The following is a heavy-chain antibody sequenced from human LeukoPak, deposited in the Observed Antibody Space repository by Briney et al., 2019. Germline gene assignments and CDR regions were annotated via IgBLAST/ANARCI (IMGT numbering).Heavy chain of an antibody. CDR1: GFTFSNYA. J-gene: IGHJ4*02. CDR3: ARSRRDYDSSTYWYFDY. V-gene: IGHV3-33*01. Sequence: LRLSCAASGFTFSNYAMHWVRQAPGKGLEWVALIWDDGSNKYYADSVKGRFTISRDNSRNTVYLQMNSLRAEATAVYSCARSRRDYDSSTYWYFDYWGQGTLVTVSS. D-gene: IGHD3-22*01. CDR2: IWDDGSNK.